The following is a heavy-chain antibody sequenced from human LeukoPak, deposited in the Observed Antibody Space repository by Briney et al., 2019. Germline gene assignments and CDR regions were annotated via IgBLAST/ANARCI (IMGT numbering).Heavy chain of an antibody. J-gene: IGHJ3*02. CDR1: GLTISSYS. Sequence: GGSLRLSCAASGLTISSYSMNWVRQAPGKGLQWVSYISSSSSTIYYADSVKGRFTISRDNAKNSLYLQMNSLRAEDTAVYYCARGYTNYGYTFDIWGQGTMVTVSS. V-gene: IGHV3-48*01. D-gene: IGHD4-11*01. CDR3: ARGYTNYGYTFDI. CDR2: ISSSSSTI.